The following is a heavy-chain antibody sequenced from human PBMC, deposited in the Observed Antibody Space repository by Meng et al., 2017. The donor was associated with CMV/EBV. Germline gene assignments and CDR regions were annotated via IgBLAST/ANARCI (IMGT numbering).Heavy chain of an antibody. CDR1: GGTFSSYA. CDR2: IIPIFGTA. Sequence: QVQAVQSWTGAKKPGSSVKGSCNASGGTFSSYAISWVRQAPGQGLEWMGGIIPIFGTANYAQKFQGRVTITADESTSTAYMELSSLRSEDTAVYYCARVCGGSCFDYWGQGTLVTVSS. J-gene: IGHJ4*02. V-gene: IGHV1-69*12. D-gene: IGHD2-15*01. CDR3: ARVCGGSCFDY.